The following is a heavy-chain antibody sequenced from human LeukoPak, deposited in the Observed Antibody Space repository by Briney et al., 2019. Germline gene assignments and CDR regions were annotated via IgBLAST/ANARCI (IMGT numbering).Heavy chain of an antibody. V-gene: IGHV3-30*04. Sequence: PGGSLRLSCAASGFDFRDHSMHWVRQAPGKGLEWVALISFDVSKTLYTDSAEGRFTISRDNSKNTFYLQMSALRREDTAVYYCVIGRNRILTGTDYFDSWGQGTLVTVSS. CDR3: VIGRNRILTGTDYFDS. J-gene: IGHJ4*02. D-gene: IGHD3-9*01. CDR2: ISFDVSKT. CDR1: GFDFRDHS.